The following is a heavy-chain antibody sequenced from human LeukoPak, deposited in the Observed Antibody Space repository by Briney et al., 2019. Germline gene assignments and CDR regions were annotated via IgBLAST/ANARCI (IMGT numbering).Heavy chain of an antibody. D-gene: IGHD2-15*01. CDR1: GYTFTSYY. CDR3: ARAGKDIVVVVAATSYYGMDV. CDR2: INPSGGST. V-gene: IGHV1-46*01. Sequence: ASVKVSCKASGYTFTSYYMHWVRQAPGQGLEWMGIINPSGGSTSYAQKFQGRVTMTRDTSTSTVYMELSSLRSEDTAVYYCARAGKDIVVVVAATSYYGMDVWGQGTTVTVSS. J-gene: IGHJ6*02.